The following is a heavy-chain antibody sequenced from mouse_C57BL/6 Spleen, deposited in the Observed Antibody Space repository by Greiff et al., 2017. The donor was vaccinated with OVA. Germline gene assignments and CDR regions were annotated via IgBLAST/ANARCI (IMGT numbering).Heavy chain of an antibody. D-gene: IGHD4-1*01. CDR3: AAGGTGSGY. Sequence: QVQLQQPGAELVRPGTSVKLSCKASGYTFTSYWMHWVKQRPGQGLEWIGVIDPSDSYTNYNQKFKGKATLTVDTSSSTAYMQLSSLTSEDYAVYYCAAGGTGSGYWGQGTTLTVSS. CDR2: IDPSDSYT. J-gene: IGHJ2*01. V-gene: IGHV1-59*01. CDR1: GYTFTSYW.